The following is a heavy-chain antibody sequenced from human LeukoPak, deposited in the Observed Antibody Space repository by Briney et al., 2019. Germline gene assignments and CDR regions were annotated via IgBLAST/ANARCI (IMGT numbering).Heavy chain of an antibody. V-gene: IGHV3-7*01. Sequence: GGSLRLTCAASGFTFSSYWMSWVRQAPGKGLEWVANIKQDGSEKYYVDSVKGRFTISRDNAKNSLYLQMNSLRAEDTAVYYCARLKLLWSNYFDYWGQGTLVTVSS. CDR3: ARLKLLWSNYFDY. J-gene: IGHJ4*02. D-gene: IGHD2-2*01. CDR2: IKQDGSEK. CDR1: GFTFSSYW.